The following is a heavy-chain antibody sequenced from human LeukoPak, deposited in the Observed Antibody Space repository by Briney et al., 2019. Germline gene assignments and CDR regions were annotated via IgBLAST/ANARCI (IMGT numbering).Heavy chain of an antibody. J-gene: IGHJ4*02. CDR1: GYTFTDNH. Sequence: SVKVSCKASGYTFTDNHMYWIRPAPGQGLECMGWISPNSGGTNYAQKFQGRITMTRDTSISAAYMELSRLRSDDTAVYYCSRVRHVLLWFGELLRYWGQGTLVTVSS. CDR2: ISPNSGGT. V-gene: IGHV1-2*02. D-gene: IGHD3-10*01. CDR3: SRVRHVLLWFGELLRY.